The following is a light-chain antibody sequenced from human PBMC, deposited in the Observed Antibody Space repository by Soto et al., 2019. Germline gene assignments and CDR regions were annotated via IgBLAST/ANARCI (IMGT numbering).Light chain of an antibody. V-gene: IGLV2-11*01. CDR2: DVS. CDR3: CSYAGNSLWV. J-gene: IGLJ3*02. Sequence: QSALTQLRSVSGSPGQSVTISCTGSSSDVGGSNFVSWYQQHPVKAPKLVIYDVSKRPSGVPDRFSGSKSGNTASLTISGLQAEDEADYYCCSYAGNSLWVFGGGTKLTVL. CDR1: SSDVGGSNF.